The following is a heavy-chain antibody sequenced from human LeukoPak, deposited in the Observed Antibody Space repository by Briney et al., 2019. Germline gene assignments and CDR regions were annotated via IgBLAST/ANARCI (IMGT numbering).Heavy chain of an antibody. CDR3: ARVSPYSSSWYWEDY. J-gene: IGHJ4*02. D-gene: IGHD6-13*01. Sequence: ASVNVSCKASGYTFTGYYMHWVRQAPGQGIEWMGWINPNSGGTNYAQKFQGRVTMTRDTSISTAYMELSRLRSDDTAVYYCARVSPYSSSWYWEDYWGQGTLVTVSS. CDR1: GYTFTGYY. V-gene: IGHV1-2*02. CDR2: INPNSGGT.